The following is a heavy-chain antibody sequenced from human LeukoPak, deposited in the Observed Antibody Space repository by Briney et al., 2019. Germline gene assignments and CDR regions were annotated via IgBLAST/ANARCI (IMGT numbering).Heavy chain of an antibody. Sequence: SGPTLVKPTQTLTLTCTFSGFSLSTSGVGVGWIRQPPGEALEWLALIYWNDDKRCSPSLKTRLTITKDTSKNQVVLTMTNMDPVDTATYYCAHRRYSGSYFYSWVQGTLVTVSS. D-gene: IGHD1-26*01. CDR1: GFSLSTSGVG. CDR2: IYWNDDK. J-gene: IGHJ4*02. CDR3: AHRRYSGSYFYS. V-gene: IGHV2-5*01.